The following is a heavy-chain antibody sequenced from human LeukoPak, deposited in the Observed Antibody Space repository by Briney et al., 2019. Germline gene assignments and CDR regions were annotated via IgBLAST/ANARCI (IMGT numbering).Heavy chain of an antibody. CDR3: ARGKTYYYDSSGPNGWFDP. J-gene: IGHJ5*02. CDR2: IYHSGST. Sequence: SETLSLTCAVSGGSISSGGYSWSWIRQPPGKGLEWNGYIYHSGSTYYNPSLKSRVTISVDTSKNQFSLKLSSVTAADTAVYYCARGKTYYYDSSGPNGWFDPWGQGTLVTVSS. D-gene: IGHD3-22*01. CDR1: GGSISSGGYS. V-gene: IGHV4-30-2*01.